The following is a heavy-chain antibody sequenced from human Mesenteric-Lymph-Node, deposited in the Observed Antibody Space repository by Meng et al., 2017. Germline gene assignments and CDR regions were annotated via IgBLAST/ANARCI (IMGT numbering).Heavy chain of an antibody. CDR1: GFMFSSYN. V-gene: IGHV3-21*01. D-gene: IGHD4-17*01. Sequence: GESLKISCTASGFMFSSYNMHWVRQAPGKGLEWVSSISASLSYIYYADSVKGRFTISRDNAKNSLYLQLDSLRAEDTAMYYCARPSLNDYADFDMWGQGTMVTVSS. CDR3: ARPSLNDYADFDM. J-gene: IGHJ3*02. CDR2: ISASLSYI.